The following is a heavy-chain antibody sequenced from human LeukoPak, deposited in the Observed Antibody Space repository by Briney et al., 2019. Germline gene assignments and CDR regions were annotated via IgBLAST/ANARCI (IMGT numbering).Heavy chain of an antibody. CDR1: GFTFSSYG. Sequence: PGRSLRLSCAASGFTFSSYGMHWVRQAPGKGLEWVAVISYDGSNKYYADSVKGRFPISRDNSKNTLYLQMNSLRAEDTAVYYCAKDWSFYYYGMNVWGQGTTVTVSS. D-gene: IGHD3-16*02. CDR2: ISYDGSNK. V-gene: IGHV3-30*18. CDR3: AKDWSFYYYGMNV. J-gene: IGHJ6*02.